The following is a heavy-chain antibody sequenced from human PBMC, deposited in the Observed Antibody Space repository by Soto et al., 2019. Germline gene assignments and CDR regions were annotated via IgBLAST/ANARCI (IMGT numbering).Heavy chain of an antibody. CDR3: AKEVGTKGKYYFDY. V-gene: IGHV3-23*01. CDR1: GFTFSTYA. D-gene: IGHD1-26*01. Sequence: EVQLLESGGDLVQPGGSLILSCAASGFTFSTYAMNWVRQAPGKGLEWVSAISGSGGSTYHADSVKGRFTISRDSSKNTVWLQMNSLRAEDTAVYYCAKEVGTKGKYYFDYWGQGILVTVSS. J-gene: IGHJ4*02. CDR2: ISGSGGST.